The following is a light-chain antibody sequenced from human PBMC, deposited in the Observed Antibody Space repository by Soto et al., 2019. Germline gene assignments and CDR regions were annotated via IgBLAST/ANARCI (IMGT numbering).Light chain of an antibody. CDR1: SSNIGAGYD. Sequence: QSVLTQQPSVSGAPGQRVTISCTGSSSNIGAGYDVHWYQQLPGTAPKLLIYGNSNRPSGVPDRFSGSKSGTSASLAITGLQAEDEADYYCPSYDSSLSAYVFGTGTKLTVL. J-gene: IGLJ1*01. CDR2: GNS. CDR3: PSYDSSLSAYV. V-gene: IGLV1-40*01.